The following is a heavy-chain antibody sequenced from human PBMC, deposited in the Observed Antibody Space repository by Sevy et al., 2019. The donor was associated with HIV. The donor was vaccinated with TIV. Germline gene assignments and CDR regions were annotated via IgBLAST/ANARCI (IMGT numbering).Heavy chain of an antibody. J-gene: IGHJ6*02. Sequence: ASVKVSCKASGYTFSNSDINWVRQATGQGLEWLGWMNPNSGNTVYAQKFQGRVTITRDTSISTAYMKLSSLRSEDSAVYYCARAEYYYGMDVWGQGTMVTVSS. CDR3: ARAEYYYGMDV. V-gene: IGHV1-8*03. CDR1: GYTFSNSD. CDR2: MNPNSGNT.